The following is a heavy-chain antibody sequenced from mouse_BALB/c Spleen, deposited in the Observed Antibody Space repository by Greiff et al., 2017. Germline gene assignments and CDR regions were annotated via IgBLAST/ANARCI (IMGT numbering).Heavy chain of an antibody. CDR3: ARGSHYYAMDY. Sequence: EVQLQESGPSLVKPSQTLSLTCSVTGDSITSSYWNWIRKFPGNKLEYMGYISYSGSTYYNPSLKSRISITRDTSKNQYYLQLNSVTTEDTATYYCARGSHYYAMDYWGQGTSVTVSS. J-gene: IGHJ4*01. V-gene: IGHV3-8*02. CDR1: GDSITSSY. CDR2: ISYSGST.